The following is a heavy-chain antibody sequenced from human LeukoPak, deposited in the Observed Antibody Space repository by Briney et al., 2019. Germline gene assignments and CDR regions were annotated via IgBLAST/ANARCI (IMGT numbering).Heavy chain of an antibody. V-gene: IGHV4-39*07. CDR2: IYYSGST. D-gene: IGHD3-16*01. Sequence: SETLSLTCTVSGGSISSSSYYWGWIRQPPGKGLEWIGSIYYSGSTYYNPSLKSRVTISVDTSKNQFSLKLSSVTAADTAVYYCARDVGDYVWGSYSSWGQGTLVTVSS. CDR1: GGSISSSSYY. CDR3: ARDVGDYVWGSYSS. J-gene: IGHJ4*02.